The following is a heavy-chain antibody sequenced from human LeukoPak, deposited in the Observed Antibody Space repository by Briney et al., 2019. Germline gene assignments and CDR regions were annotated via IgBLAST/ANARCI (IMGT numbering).Heavy chain of an antibody. Sequence: SGGSLRLSCAASGFTFSDYYMSWIRQAPGKGLEWVSYISSSGSTIYYADSVKGRFTISRDNAKNSLYLQMNSLRAEDTAVYYCARDSGYSPFIGYYYYYMDVWGKGTTVTISS. D-gene: IGHD3-22*01. V-gene: IGHV3-11*01. CDR2: ISSSGSTI. J-gene: IGHJ6*03. CDR1: GFTFSDYY. CDR3: ARDSGYSPFIGYYYYYMDV.